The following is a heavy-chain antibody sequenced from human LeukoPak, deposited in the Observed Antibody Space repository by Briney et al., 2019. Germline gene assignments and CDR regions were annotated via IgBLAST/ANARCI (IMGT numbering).Heavy chain of an antibody. Sequence: TSETLSLTCSVSGASITTTNFWWTWIRQFPGRGLEWIGYIHDRGSDKYNPALESRATLSVDTSKNQFSLKLNSVTAADTAVYYCARYGLVEFRNAFQYWGQGILVSVSS. D-gene: IGHD6-6*01. CDR1: GASITTTNFW. CDR3: ARYGLVEFRNAFQY. J-gene: IGHJ1*01. V-gene: IGHV4-61*01. CDR2: IHDRGSD.